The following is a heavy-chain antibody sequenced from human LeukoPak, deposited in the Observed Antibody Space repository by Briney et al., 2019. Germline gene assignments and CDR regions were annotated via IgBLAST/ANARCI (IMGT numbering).Heavy chain of an antibody. Sequence: SETLSLTCTVSGGSISSSSYYWGWIRQPPGKGLEWIGSIYYSGSTYYNPSLKSRVTISVDTSKNQFSLKLSSVTAADTAVYHCARHGHSSGWYGRYMDVWGKGTTVTISS. CDR2: IYYSGST. CDR3: ARHGHSSGWYGRYMDV. J-gene: IGHJ6*03. V-gene: IGHV4-39*01. D-gene: IGHD6-19*01. CDR1: GGSISSSSYY.